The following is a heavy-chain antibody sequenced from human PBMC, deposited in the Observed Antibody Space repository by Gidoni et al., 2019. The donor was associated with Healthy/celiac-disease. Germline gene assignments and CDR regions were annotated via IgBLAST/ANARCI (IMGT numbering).Heavy chain of an antibody. CDR2: INPSGGST. CDR3: ARDGLGSSSSYYYYYMDV. CDR1: GYTFTSYY. Sequence: QVQLVQSGAEVKKPGASVKVSCQASGYTFTSYYMHWVRQAPGQGLEWMGIINPSGGSTSYAQKFQGRVTMTRDTSTSTVYMELSSLRSEDTAVYYCARDGLGSSSSYYYYYMDVWGKGTTVTVSS. D-gene: IGHD6-6*01. J-gene: IGHJ6*03. V-gene: IGHV1-46*03.